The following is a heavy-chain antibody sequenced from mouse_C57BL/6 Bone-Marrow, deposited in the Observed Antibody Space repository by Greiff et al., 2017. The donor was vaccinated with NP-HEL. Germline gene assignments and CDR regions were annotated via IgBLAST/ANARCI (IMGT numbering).Heavy chain of an antibody. CDR1: GYSITSGYY. J-gene: IGHJ4*01. CDR3: ARGGVTYYYAMDY. Sequence: EVKLMELGPGLVKPSQSLSLTCSVTGYSITSGYYWNWIRQFPGNKLEWMGYISYDGSNNYNPSLKNRISITRDTSKNQFFLKLNSVTTEDTATYYCARGGVTYYYAMDYWGQGTSVTVSS. CDR2: ISYDGSN. V-gene: IGHV3-6*01. D-gene: IGHD2-2*01.